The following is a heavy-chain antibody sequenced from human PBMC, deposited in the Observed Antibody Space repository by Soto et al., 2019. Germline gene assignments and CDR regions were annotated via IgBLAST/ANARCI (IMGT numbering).Heavy chain of an antibody. CDR3: APQDKKTGTNFARSVPP. V-gene: IGHV3-30*03. CDR2: ISYDGSNK. D-gene: IGHD1-1*01. Sequence: GGSLRVSCAASGFTFSSYGMHWVRKTPGKGLERVEVISYDGSNKYYADTVKGQFNISRDNSKNTLYLKMNSLKAEDTAVYYSAPQDKKTGTNFARSVPPWGRGTLVTVSA. J-gene: IGHJ5*02. CDR1: GFTFSSYG.